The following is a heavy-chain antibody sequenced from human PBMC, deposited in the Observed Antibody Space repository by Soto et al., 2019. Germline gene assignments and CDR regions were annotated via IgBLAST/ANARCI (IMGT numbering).Heavy chain of an antibody. CDR2: IYYSGST. J-gene: IGHJ4*02. V-gene: IGHV4-39*01. D-gene: IGHD3-22*01. Sequence: QLQLQESGPGLVKPSETLSLTCTVSGDSISSSRFYWGWIRQPPGEGLEWIGSIYYSGSTYYNPSLKSRVSISVDRSRIHFSLKLISVTAADTAVYYCARQSYDSSDYFDSWGQGTLVTVSS. CDR1: GDSISSSRFY. CDR3: ARQSYDSSDYFDS.